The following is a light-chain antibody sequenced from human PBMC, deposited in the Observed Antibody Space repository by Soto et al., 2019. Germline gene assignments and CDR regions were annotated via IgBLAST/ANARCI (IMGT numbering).Light chain of an antibody. Sequence: DIVMTQSPDSLAVSLGERATINCKSSQSVLYSPNNKNYLAWYQQKPGQPPKLVIYWASTRESGVPDRFSGRGSGTDFTLTISSLQAEDVAVYYCQQYYNTPLTFGGGTKVEIK. CDR3: QQYYNTPLT. CDR2: WAS. V-gene: IGKV4-1*01. J-gene: IGKJ4*01. CDR1: QSVLYSPNNKNY.